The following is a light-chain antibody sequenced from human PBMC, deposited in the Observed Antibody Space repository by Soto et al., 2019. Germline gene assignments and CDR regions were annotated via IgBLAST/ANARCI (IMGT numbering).Light chain of an antibody. CDR1: QGIGTA. CDR3: QEFQTTPLT. Sequence: IQLTQSPSTLSASVGDRVTITCRASQGIGTALAWYHQRPGNSPDLLVYDASTLQIGVPSRFSGSGSETDFSLTSRGPQHEDFEHYSNQEFQTTPLTFGGGTRVEIK. V-gene: IGKV1-13*02. CDR2: DAS. J-gene: IGKJ4*01.